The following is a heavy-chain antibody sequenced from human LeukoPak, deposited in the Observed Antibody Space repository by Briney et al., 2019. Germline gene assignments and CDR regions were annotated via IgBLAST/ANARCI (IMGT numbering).Heavy chain of an antibody. V-gene: IGHV1-69*05. CDR1: GGTFSSYA. CDR3: ARNLAYCGGDCYSPFDY. D-gene: IGHD2-21*02. J-gene: IGHJ4*02. CDR2: IIPIFGTA. Sequence: SVKVSCKASGGTFSSYAISWVRQASGQGLEWMGRIIPIFGTANYAQKFQGRVTITTDESTSTAYMELGSLRSEDTAVYYCARNLAYCGGDCYSPFDYWGQGTLVTVSS.